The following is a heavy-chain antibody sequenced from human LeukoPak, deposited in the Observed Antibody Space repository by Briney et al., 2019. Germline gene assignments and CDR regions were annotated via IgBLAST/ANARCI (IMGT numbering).Heavy chain of an antibody. CDR3: ARGRWLQEIPNFDY. Sequence: GGSLRLSCAASGFTFDDYAMHWVRQAPGKGLEWVSGISWNSGSIGYADSVKGRFTISRDNAKNSLYLQMNSLRAEDTAVYYCARGRWLQEIPNFDYWGQGTLVTVSS. CDR1: GFTFDDYA. J-gene: IGHJ4*02. CDR2: ISWNSGSI. D-gene: IGHD5-24*01. V-gene: IGHV3-9*01.